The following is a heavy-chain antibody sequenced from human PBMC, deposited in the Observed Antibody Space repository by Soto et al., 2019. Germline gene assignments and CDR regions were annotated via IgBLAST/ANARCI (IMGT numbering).Heavy chain of an antibody. V-gene: IGHV3-74*01. CDR3: VRYPRSVGGSYRPDY. CDR2: INSDGSIT. CDR1: GFTFSSYW. D-gene: IGHD3-16*02. Sequence: EVQLVESGGGLAQHGGSLRLSCAASGFTFSSYWMHWVRQVPEKGLVWVSRINSDGSITNYADAVKGRFTISRNNVKNTLYLQMNSLRAEDTAVYYCVRYPRSVGGSYRPDYWGQGTLDTVSS. J-gene: IGHJ4*02.